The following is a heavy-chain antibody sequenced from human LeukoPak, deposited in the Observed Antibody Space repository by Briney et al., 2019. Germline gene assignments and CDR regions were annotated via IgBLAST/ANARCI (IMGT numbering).Heavy chain of an antibody. V-gene: IGHV4-34*01. CDR2: INHSGST. D-gene: IGHD3-22*01. J-gene: IGHJ4*02. CDR3: ARVAEVDSSGYPYYFDY. Sequence: SETLSPTFAVLGGSFSGYYWSWIRQPPGKGLEWIGEINHSGSTNYNPSLKRRVTISVDTSKNQFSLKLSSVTAADTAVYYCARVAEVDSSGYPYYFDYWGQGTLVTVSS. CDR1: GGSFSGYY.